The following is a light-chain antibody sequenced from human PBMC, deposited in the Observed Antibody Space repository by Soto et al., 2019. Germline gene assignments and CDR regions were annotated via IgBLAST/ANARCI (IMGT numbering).Light chain of an antibody. J-gene: IGKJ1*01. CDR3: QQSYSITWT. CDR1: QNIDHH. CDR2: AAS. Sequence: DIQMTQSPSSLSASVGDSVTITCRARQNIDHHLNWYQHKPGKAPRLLMDAASRMQSGVPSRFSGRGTGTEFTLSINGLQPEDFATYYCQQSYSITWTFGQGTRVEVK. V-gene: IGKV1-39*01.